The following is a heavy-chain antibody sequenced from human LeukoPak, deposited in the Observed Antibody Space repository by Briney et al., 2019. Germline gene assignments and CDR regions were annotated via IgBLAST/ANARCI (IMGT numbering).Heavy chain of an antibody. CDR3: AKSPYSSGWSWDY. J-gene: IGHJ4*02. CDR2: ISGSGGST. D-gene: IGHD6-19*01. CDR1: GFTFNSYA. V-gene: IGHV3-23*01. Sequence: GGSLRLSCAASGFTFNSYAMSWVRHAPGKGLEGCSAISGSGGSTYYADSVKGRFTIATDNSKTTLYMQMNSLRAEAAAVYYCAKSPYSSGWSWDYWGQGTLVTVSS.